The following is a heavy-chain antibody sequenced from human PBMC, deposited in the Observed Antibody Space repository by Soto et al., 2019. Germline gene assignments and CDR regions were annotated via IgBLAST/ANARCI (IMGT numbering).Heavy chain of an antibody. J-gene: IGHJ4*02. CDR1: GYTLIEVS. CDR3: ATDPITVFGLAR. CDR2: FDPDTGEA. Sequence: ASVKVSCKVSGYTLIEVSMHWVRQAPGKGLEWVGGFDPDTGEATYAQDFQGRVTMTEDPSTDTAYMELRSLRFEDTAVYYCATDPITVFGLARRGQGTQVTVSS. D-gene: IGHD3-3*01. V-gene: IGHV1-24*01.